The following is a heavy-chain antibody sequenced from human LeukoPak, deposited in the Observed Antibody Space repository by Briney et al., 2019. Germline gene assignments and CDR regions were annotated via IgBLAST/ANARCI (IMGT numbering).Heavy chain of an antibody. D-gene: IGHD4-17*01. CDR2: IYHSGRT. CDR3: ARGGEYYFDY. Sequence: SQTLSLTCAVSGGSISSCGYSWSWIRQPPGMGLEWIGYIYHSGRTYYNPSLKSRVTISVDRSKNQFSLKLTSVTAADTAVYYCARGGEYYFDYWGQGTLVTVSS. J-gene: IGHJ4*02. V-gene: IGHV4-30-2*01. CDR1: GGSISSCGYS.